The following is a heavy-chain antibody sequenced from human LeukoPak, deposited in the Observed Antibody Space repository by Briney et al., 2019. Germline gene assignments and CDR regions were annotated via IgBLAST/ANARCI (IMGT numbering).Heavy chain of an antibody. V-gene: IGHV3-23*01. D-gene: IGHD5-18*01. Sequence: PGGSLRLSCAASGFTFSSYAMSWVRQAPGKGLEWASAISGSGGSTYYADSVKGRFTISRDNSKNTLYLQMNSLRAEDTAVYYCARGGYSYGAFDYWGQGTLVTVSS. CDR3: ARGGYSYGAFDY. CDR2: ISGSGGST. J-gene: IGHJ4*02. CDR1: GFTFSSYA.